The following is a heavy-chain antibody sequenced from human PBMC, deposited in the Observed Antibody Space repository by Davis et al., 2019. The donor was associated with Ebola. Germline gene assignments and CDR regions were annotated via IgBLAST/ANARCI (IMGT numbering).Heavy chain of an antibody. Sequence: SVKVSCKTSGDTFSTYAISWVRQAPGQGLEWMGRIIPVFGTADYAQKFQGRVTITADESTTTAYMEVSRLRSDDTAVYYCAREASGWSRDLERAFDPWGQGTLVSVAS. V-gene: IGHV1-69*13. D-gene: IGHD6-19*01. CDR1: GDTFSTYA. CDR3: AREASGWSRDLERAFDP. J-gene: IGHJ5*02. CDR2: IIPVFGTA.